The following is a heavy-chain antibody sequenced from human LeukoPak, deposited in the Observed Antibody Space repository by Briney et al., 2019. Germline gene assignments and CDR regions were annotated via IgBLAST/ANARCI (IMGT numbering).Heavy chain of an antibody. D-gene: IGHD3-22*01. V-gene: IGHV1-18*01. Sequence: ASVKVSCKASGHTSIRYGISWVRQAPGQGLEWMGWSSAYNGNTNYAQKLQSRLTMTTDTSTSTAYMELRSLRSDATAVYYCARGSDSTGHYSEGPFHIWGPGTMVTVSS. CDR3: ARGSDSTGHYSEGPFHI. CDR2: SSAYNGNT. CDR1: GHTSIRYG. J-gene: IGHJ3*02.